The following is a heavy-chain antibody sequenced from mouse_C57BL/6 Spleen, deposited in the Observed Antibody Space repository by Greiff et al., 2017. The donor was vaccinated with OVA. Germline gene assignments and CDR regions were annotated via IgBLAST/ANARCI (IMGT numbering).Heavy chain of an antibody. CDR2: IYPGGGYT. V-gene: IGHV1-63*01. CDR1: GYTFTNYW. D-gene: IGHD1-1*01. J-gene: IGHJ1*03. CDR3: ARSPYYGSSYGYIDV. Sequence: QVHVKQSGAELVRPGTSVKMSCKASGYTFTNYWIGWAKQRPGHGLEWIGDIYPGGGYTNYNEKFKGKATLTADKSSSTAYMQFSSLTSEDSAIYYCARSPYYGSSYGYIDVWGTGTTVTVSS.